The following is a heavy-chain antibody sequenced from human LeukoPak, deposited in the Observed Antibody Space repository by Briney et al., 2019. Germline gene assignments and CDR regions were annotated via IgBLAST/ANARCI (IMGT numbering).Heavy chain of an antibody. D-gene: IGHD2-2*01. J-gene: IGHJ4*02. CDR1: GGSINSYY. V-gene: IGHV4-59*08. CDR3: ARGGLSSTSCYDFDY. CDR2: IYYSGNT. Sequence: SETLSLTCTVSGGSINSYYWSWIRQPPGKGLEWIGYIYYSGNTNYNPSLKSRVTISVDTSKNQFSLRLSSVTAADTAVYYCARGGLSSTSCYDFDYWGQGTLVTVSS.